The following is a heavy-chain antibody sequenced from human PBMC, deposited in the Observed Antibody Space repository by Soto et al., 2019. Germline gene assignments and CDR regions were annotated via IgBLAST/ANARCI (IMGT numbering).Heavy chain of an antibody. V-gene: IGHV3-74*01. Sequence: EVQLVESGGGLVQPGGSLRLSCAGSGFTFSNYWMHWVRQAPGKGLEWVSRIDHDGPTDYADSVRGRFTISRDNAENTLYLPMNSLRPEDTAVYYCVRDSHGDYWGQGTLVNVSS. CDR2: IDHDGPT. CDR1: GFTFSNYW. J-gene: IGHJ4*02. CDR3: VRDSHGDY.